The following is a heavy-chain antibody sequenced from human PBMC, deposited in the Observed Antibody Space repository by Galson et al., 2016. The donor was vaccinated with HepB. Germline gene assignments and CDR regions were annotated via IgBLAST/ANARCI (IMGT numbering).Heavy chain of an antibody. D-gene: IGHD1-1*01. J-gene: IGHJ4*02. CDR1: GYSFIGSGSYLHFY. CDR2: INPSTGVT. V-gene: IGHV1-2*06. Sequence: SVKVSCKASGYSFIGSGSYLHFYIHWVRQAPGQGLEWMGRINPSTGVTDYAQNFQGRVTMTRDTSISTAYLELSRLTSDDTAVYYCARARPVSGKVIDYWGQGTLVTVSS. CDR3: ARARPVSGKVIDY.